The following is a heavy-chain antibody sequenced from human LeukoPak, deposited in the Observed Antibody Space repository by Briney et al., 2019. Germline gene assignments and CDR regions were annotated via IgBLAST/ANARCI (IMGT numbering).Heavy chain of an antibody. D-gene: IGHD6-19*01. Sequence: GGALRLSFAASGFTFSSYARSWGRQAPGKGLEWVSAISGSGGSTYYADSVKGRFTISRDNSTITLYLQMNRLRAEDTGVYYCAKDLSIAVAGCFDYWGQGTLVT. CDR1: GFTFSSYA. CDR3: AKDLSIAVAGCFDY. CDR2: ISGSGGST. V-gene: IGHV3-23*01. J-gene: IGHJ4*02.